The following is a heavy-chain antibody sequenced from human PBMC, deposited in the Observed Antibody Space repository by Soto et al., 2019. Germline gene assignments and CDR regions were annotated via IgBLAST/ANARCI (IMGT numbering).Heavy chain of an antibody. D-gene: IGHD3-22*01. CDR1: ALSFSYDG. V-gene: IGHV3-33*01. CDR3: ARDTRIALGDEGAFDS. Sequence: QVQLAESGGGVVQPGRSLRLSCVASALSFSYDGMHWVRQAPGKGLEWVAVIWHDGTNTYYADSVNGRFTISRDNSKNSLYLQMNSLRDEDTAVYFCARDTRIALGDEGAFDSWGQGTLVTVSS. CDR2: IWHDGTNT. J-gene: IGHJ4*02.